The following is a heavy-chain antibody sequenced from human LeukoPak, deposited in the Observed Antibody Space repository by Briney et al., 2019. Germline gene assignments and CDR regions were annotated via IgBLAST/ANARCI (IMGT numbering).Heavy chain of an antibody. D-gene: IGHD2-15*01. J-gene: IGHJ4*02. Sequence: SETLSLTCAVYGGSFSGYYWSWIRQPPGKGLEWIGEMNHSGSTNYNPSLKSRVTISVDTSKNQFSLKLSSVTAADTAVYYCARRVPPLGYCSGGSCRMGLTPWGQGTLVTVSS. V-gene: IGHV4-34*01. CDR2: MNHSGST. CDR1: GGSFSGYY. CDR3: ARRVPPLGYCSGGSCRMGLTP.